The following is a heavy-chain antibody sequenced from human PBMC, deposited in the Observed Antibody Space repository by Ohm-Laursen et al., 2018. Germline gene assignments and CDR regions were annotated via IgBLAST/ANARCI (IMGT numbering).Heavy chain of an antibody. Sequence: SDTLSLTCTVSGGSISSYYWSWIRQPAGKGLEWIGRIYTSGSTNYNPSLKSRVTMSIDTSKNQFSLKMGSVTAADTAVYYCARAIHYGVAFDIWGQGTMVTVSA. CDR3: ARAIHYGVAFDI. V-gene: IGHV4-4*07. CDR1: GGSISSYY. CDR2: IYTSGST. D-gene: IGHD4-17*01. J-gene: IGHJ3*02.